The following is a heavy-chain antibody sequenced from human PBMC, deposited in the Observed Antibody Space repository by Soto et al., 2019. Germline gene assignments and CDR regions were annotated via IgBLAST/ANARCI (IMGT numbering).Heavy chain of an antibody. J-gene: IGHJ4*02. CDR1: GGTFSSYA. D-gene: IGHD3-16*02. CDR2: IIPIFGTA. V-gene: IGHV1-69*01. Sequence: QVQLVQSGAEVKKPGSSVKVSCKASGGTFSSYAISWVRQAPGQGLEWMGGIIPIFGTANYAQKFQGRVTITADESTSTAYMELSSLRSEDTAVYYCASVPTRGFRLWELSLQNTPFDYWGQGTLVTVS. CDR3: ASVPTRGFRLWELSLQNTPFDY.